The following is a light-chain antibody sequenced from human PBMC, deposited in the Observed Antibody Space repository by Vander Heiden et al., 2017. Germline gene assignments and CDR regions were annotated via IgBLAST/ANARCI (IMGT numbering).Light chain of an antibody. V-gene: IGLV2-8*01. CDR3: ISYAGSNNFV. CDR1: SSDVGGYNY. Sequence: QSALTQPPSASGSPGQSGTISCTGTSSDVGGYNYVSWYQQHPGKAPKLMIYEVSKRPSGVPDRFSVSKSGNTASLTVSGLQAEDDADYYCISYAGSNNFVFGTGTKFTVL. J-gene: IGLJ1*01. CDR2: EVS.